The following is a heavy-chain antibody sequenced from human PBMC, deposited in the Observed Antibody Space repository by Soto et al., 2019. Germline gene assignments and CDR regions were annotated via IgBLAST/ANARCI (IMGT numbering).Heavy chain of an antibody. CDR3: AKPTGQLVGNWFDP. V-gene: IGHV3-30*18. CDR2: ISYDGSNK. Sequence: GGSLRLSCAASGFTFSSYGMHWVRQAPGKGLEWVAVISYDGSNKYYADSVKGRFTISRDNSKNTLYLQMNSLRAEDTAVYYCAKPTGQLVGNWFDPWGQGTLVTVSS. J-gene: IGHJ5*02. D-gene: IGHD6-13*01. CDR1: GFTFSSYG.